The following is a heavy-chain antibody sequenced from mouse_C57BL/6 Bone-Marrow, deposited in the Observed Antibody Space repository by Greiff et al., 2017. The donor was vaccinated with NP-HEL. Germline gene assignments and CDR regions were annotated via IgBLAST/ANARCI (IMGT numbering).Heavy chain of an antibody. J-gene: IGHJ3*01. CDR3: ERGAYYGSSSAGFAY. D-gene: IGHD1-1*01. Sequence: VQLQQPGAELVKPGASVKLSCKASGYTFTSYWMHWVKQRPGQGLEWIGMINPNSGSTNYNEKFKSKATLTVDKSSSTAYMKLSSLTSEDSAVYYCERGAYYGSSSAGFAYWGQGTLVTVSA. CDR1: GYTFTSYW. CDR2: INPNSGST. V-gene: IGHV1-64*01.